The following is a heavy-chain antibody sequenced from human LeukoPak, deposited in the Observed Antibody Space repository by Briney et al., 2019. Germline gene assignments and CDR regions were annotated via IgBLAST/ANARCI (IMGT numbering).Heavy chain of an antibody. Sequence: PGGSLRLSCEASGFTFSNSAMSWVRQAPGKGLEWVSGISASGHYAYNADSAKGRFTISRDNSKNTLYLQMNSLRAEDTALYYCAKEGSWGDYYFYFYIDISGKRTKVTVSS. CDR3: AKEGSWGDYYFYFYIDI. D-gene: IGHD3-16*01. CDR2: ISASGHYA. CDR1: GFTFSNSA. J-gene: IGHJ6*03. V-gene: IGHV3-23*01.